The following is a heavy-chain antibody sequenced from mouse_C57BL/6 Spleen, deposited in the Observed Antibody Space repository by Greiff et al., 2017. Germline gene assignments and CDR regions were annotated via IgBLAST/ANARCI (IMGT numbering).Heavy chain of an antibody. V-gene: IGHV1-69*01. CDR1: GYTFTSYW. J-gene: IGHJ4*01. D-gene: IGHD1-1*01. CDR2: IDPSDSYT. CDR3: ARGLLQMDY. Sequence: QVQLQQPGAELVMPGASVKLSCKASGYTFTSYWMHWVKQRPGQGLEWIGEIDPSDSYTNYNQKFKGKSTLTVDKSSSTAYMQLSSLTSEDSAVYYCARGLLQMDYWGQGTSVTVSS.